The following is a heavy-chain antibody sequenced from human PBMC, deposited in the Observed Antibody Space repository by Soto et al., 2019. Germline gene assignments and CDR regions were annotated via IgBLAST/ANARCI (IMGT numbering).Heavy chain of an antibody. D-gene: IGHD6-6*01. V-gene: IGHV3-7*01. CDR3: ARVAGYKGRYSSSRCMDV. CDR1: GFTFSSYW. CDR2: IKQDGSEK. J-gene: IGHJ6*02. Sequence: LRLSCAASGFTFSSYWMSWVRQAPGKGLEWVANIKQDGSEKYYVDSVKGRFTISRDNAKNSLYLQMNSLRAEDTAVYYCARVAGYKGRYSSSRCMDVWGQGTTVTVSS.